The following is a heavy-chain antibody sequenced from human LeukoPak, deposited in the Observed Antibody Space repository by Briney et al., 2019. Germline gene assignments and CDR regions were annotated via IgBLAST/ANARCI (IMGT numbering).Heavy chain of an antibody. J-gene: IGHJ3*02. CDR2: INPNSGGT. Sequence: SVKVSCKASGSTFTGYYMHWVRQAPGQGLEWMGWINPNSGGTNYAQKFQGRVTMTRDTSISTAYMELSRLTTDDTAVYYCARDHVNKAFDIWGQGTMVTVSS. CDR3: ARDHVNKAFDI. D-gene: IGHD2/OR15-2a*01. CDR1: GSTFTGYY. V-gene: IGHV1-2*02.